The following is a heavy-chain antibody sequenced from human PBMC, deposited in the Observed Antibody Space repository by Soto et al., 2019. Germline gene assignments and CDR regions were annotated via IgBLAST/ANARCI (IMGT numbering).Heavy chain of an antibody. CDR1: GFAFRSHG. Sequence: GGSLRLSCVASGFAFRSHGMHWARQAPGKGPEWVAGVSFDGSNKYYADSVKGRFTISRDNSKNTLYLQMNSLRAEDTAVYYCAREETPFFGAAAGRSFDYWGQGTLVTVSS. CDR3: AREETPFFGAAAGRSFDY. V-gene: IGHV3-30*03. D-gene: IGHD6-13*01. CDR2: VSFDGSNK. J-gene: IGHJ4*02.